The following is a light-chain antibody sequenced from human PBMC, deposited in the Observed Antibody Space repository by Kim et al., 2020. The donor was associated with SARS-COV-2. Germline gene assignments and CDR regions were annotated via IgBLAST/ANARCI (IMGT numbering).Light chain of an antibody. Sequence: SVNLTCTLSIGHSTSAISSHHQQPAHVPLYLIKLNRDGRHTKGDGFPVRFSGSGSGAARYLTISSLQSEDEADYYCQTWVTCMRVFGGGTQLTVL. J-gene: IGLJ3*02. CDR3: QTWVTCMRV. CDR1: IGHSTSA. CDR2: LNRDGRH. V-gene: IGLV4-69*01.